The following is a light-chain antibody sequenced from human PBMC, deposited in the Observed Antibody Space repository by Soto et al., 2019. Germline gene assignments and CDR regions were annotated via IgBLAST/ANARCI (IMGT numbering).Light chain of an antibody. Sequence: EIVLTQSPVTLSLSPGERATLSCRASQSVSRTYLAWYQQKPVQAPRLLIYATSSRATGIPDRFSGSGSGTDFTLTISRLEPEDFAVYYCQQYGSSGTFGQGTKVDIK. CDR3: QQYGSSGT. J-gene: IGKJ1*01. V-gene: IGKV3-20*01. CDR1: QSVSRTY. CDR2: ATS.